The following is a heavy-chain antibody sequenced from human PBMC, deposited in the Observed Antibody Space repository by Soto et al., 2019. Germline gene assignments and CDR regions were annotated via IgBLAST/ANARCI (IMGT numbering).Heavy chain of an antibody. V-gene: IGHV4-34*01. CDR2: INHSGST. J-gene: IGHJ4*02. CDR1: GGSFSGYY. D-gene: IGHD2-15*01. Sequence: SETLSLTCAVYGGSFSGYYWSWIRQPPGKGLEWIGEINHSGSTNYNPSLKSRVTISVDTSKNQFSLKLSSVTAADTAVYYCARLSVAATTGVDYWGQGTLVTVSS. CDR3: ARLSVAATTGVDY.